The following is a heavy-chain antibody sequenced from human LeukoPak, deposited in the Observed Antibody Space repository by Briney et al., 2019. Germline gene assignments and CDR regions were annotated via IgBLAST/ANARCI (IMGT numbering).Heavy chain of an antibody. J-gene: IGHJ4*02. CDR2: INDDGSTT. CDR3: ARDIQYSHDF. V-gene: IGHV3-74*01. CDR1: GFTFSTYW. D-gene: IGHD5-18*01. Sequence: PGGSLRLSCAASGFTFSTYWMHWVRQAPGKGLVWVSRINDDGSTTNYADSVKGRFTISRDNAKNTLYLQMDSLRVEDTAMYYRARDIQYSHDFWDQGTLVTVSS.